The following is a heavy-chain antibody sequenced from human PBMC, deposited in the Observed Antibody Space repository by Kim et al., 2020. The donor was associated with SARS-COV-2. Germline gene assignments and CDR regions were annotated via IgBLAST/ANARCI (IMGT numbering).Heavy chain of an antibody. D-gene: IGHD3-10*01. Sequence: ASVKVSCKASGYTFTSYAMHWVRQAPGQRLEWMGWINAGNGNTKYSQKFQGRVTITRDTSARTAYMELSSLRSEDTAVYYCARGSLLWFGELLAFDIWGQGTMVTVSS. V-gene: IGHV1-3*01. CDR1: GYTFTSYA. J-gene: IGHJ3*02. CDR2: INAGNGNT. CDR3: ARGSLLWFGELLAFDI.